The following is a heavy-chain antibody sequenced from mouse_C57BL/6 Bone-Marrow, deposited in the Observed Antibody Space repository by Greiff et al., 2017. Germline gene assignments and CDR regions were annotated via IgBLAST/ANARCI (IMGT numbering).Heavy chain of an antibody. CDR1: GFNIKNTY. Sequence: EVKLQQSVAELVRPGASVKLSCTASGFNIKNTYMHWVKQRPEQGLEWIGRIDPANGNPKDAPKFQGKATITADTSSNPAYLQLSSLTSEDTAIYYCAPYYYGRSYGDYWGQGTTLTVSS. CDR3: APYYYGRSYGDY. CDR2: IDPANGNP. D-gene: IGHD1-1*01. V-gene: IGHV14-3*01. J-gene: IGHJ2*01.